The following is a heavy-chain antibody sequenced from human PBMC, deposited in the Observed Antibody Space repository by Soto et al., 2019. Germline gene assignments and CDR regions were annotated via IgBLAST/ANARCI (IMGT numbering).Heavy chain of an antibody. CDR1: GGLFSVFS. D-gene: IGHD5-12*01. J-gene: IGHJ4*01. V-gene: IGHV1-69*06. CDR3: ATISSRGGPLRFED. CDR2: LLPITGST. Sequence: QVQLVQSGAEVKKPGSSVKVSCKTSGGLFSVFSFNWVRQSPGQGLEWMGGLLPITGSTDYPQKLQGRLPTTADRYTRKMYVELSRLTSDDTANYCFATISSRGGPLRFEDGGQGTLIRVSS.